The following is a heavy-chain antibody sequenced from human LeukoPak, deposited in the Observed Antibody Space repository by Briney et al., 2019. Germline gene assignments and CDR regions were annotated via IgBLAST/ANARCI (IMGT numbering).Heavy chain of an antibody. Sequence: GGSLRLSCAASGFTFSSYGMHWVRQAPGKGLEWVAFIRYDGSNKYYADSVKGRFTISRDNAKHSLYLQMNSLRAEDTAVYYCAREYDVVDYWGQGTLVTVSS. CDR1: GFTFSSYG. CDR2: IRYDGSNK. V-gene: IGHV3-30*02. CDR3: AREYDVVDY. D-gene: IGHD3-10*02. J-gene: IGHJ4*02.